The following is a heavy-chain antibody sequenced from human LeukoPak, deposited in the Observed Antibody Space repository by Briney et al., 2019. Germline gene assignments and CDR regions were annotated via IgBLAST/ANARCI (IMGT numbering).Heavy chain of an antibody. Sequence: GGSLRLSCAASGFTFSSYGMFWVRQAPGKGLEWVAFIQYDGSNKYYADSVKGRFTISRDNSKNMLYLQMNSLRAEDTAVYYCARDLWGNWNTGDYWGQGTLVTVSS. CDR3: ARDLWGNWNTGDY. CDR2: IQYDGSNK. V-gene: IGHV3-30*02. D-gene: IGHD1/OR15-1a*01. J-gene: IGHJ4*02. CDR1: GFTFSSYG.